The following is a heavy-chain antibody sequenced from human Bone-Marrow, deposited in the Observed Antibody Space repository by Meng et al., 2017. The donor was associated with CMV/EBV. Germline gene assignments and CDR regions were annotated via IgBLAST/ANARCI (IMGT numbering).Heavy chain of an antibody. CDR3: ARRGHYYRIDV. CDR2: IYYSGST. J-gene: IGHJ6*02. V-gene: IGHV4-39*01. CDR1: GGSISSSSYY. Sequence: SETLSLTCTVSGGSISSSSYYWGWIRQPPGKGLEWTGSIYYSGSTYYNPSLKSRVTISVDTSKNQFSMKLSCVTAADTAVYYCARRGHYYRIDVWGQGATVTVSS. D-gene: IGHD3-10*01.